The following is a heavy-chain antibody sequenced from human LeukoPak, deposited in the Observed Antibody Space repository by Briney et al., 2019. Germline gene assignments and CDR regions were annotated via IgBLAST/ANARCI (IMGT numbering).Heavy chain of an antibody. V-gene: IGHV1-8*01. D-gene: IGHD3-10*01. CDR3: ARSGLPMVRGVIIKSYYYYGMDV. J-gene: IGHJ6*02. CDR2: MNPNSGNT. Sequence: ASVKVSCKASGYTFTSYDINWVRQATGQGLEWTGWMNPNSGNTGYAQKFQGRVTMTRNTSISTAYMELSSLRSEDTAVYYCARSGLPMVRGVIIKSYYYYGMDVWGQGTTVTVSS. CDR1: GYTFTSYD.